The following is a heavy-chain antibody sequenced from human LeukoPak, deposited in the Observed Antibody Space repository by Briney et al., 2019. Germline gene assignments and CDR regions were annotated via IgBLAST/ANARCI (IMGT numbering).Heavy chain of an antibody. Sequence: SETLSLTCTVSGGSFSGYYWSWIRQPPGKGLEWIGEIFHGGSANYNPSLKSRVTMSVDKSKNQFSLNLISVTAADTAVYYCLYGGNSGDWLYWGQGTLVTVSS. J-gene: IGHJ4*02. CDR3: LYGGNSGDWLY. CDR2: IFHGGSA. CDR1: GGSFSGYY. D-gene: IGHD4-23*01. V-gene: IGHV4-34*12.